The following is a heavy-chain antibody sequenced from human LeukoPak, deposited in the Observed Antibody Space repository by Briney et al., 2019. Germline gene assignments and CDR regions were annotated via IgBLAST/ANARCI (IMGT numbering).Heavy chain of an antibody. CDR2: IGYDGSNK. CDR1: GFTFSSYG. V-gene: IGHV3-33*01. CDR3: ARDGNYYDSSGYYYNLSAFDI. J-gene: IGHJ3*02. D-gene: IGHD3-22*01. Sequence: GGSLRLSGAAYGFTFSSYGMHWVRQAPGKGLEWVAVIGYDGSNKYHADSVKGRFTISRDNSKNTLYLQMNSLRAEDTAVYYCARDGNYYDSSGYYYNLSAFDIWGQGTMVTVSS.